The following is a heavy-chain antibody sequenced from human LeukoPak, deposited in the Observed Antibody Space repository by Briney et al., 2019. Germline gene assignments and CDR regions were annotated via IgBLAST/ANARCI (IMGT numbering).Heavy chain of an antibody. CDR1: GFTFSSYA. J-gene: IGHJ4*02. Sequence: GGSLRLSCAASGFTFSSYAMSWVRQAPGKGLEWVSAISGSGGSTYYADSVKGRFTISRDNSKNTLYLQMNSLRGEDTAVYYCAKVGYYYDSSGSPTPFDYWGQGTLVTVSS. CDR3: AKVGYYYDSSGSPTPFDY. CDR2: ISGSGGST. V-gene: IGHV3-23*01. D-gene: IGHD3-22*01.